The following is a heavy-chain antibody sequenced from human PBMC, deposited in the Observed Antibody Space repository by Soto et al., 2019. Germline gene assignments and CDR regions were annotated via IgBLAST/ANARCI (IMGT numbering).Heavy chain of an antibody. CDR2: IYYTGTT. Sequence: SETLSLTCTVSGVSISSSYWSWIRQSPGTGLEWIGYIYYTGTTNYNPSLKRRVTISLDTAKNQFSLSVNSLTTADTAVYFCARGGNRYSNTASGVGGFDFWGQGTLVTVSS. V-gene: IGHV4-59*01. D-gene: IGHD5-12*01. J-gene: IGHJ4*02. CDR3: ARGGNRYSNTASGVGGFDF. CDR1: GVSISSSY.